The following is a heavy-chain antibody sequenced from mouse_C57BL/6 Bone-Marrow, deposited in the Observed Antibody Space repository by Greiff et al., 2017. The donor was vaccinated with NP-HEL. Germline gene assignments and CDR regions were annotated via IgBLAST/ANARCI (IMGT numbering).Heavy chain of an antibody. V-gene: IGHV1-81*01. CDR3: ARWGYGSSYDYFDY. D-gene: IGHD1-1*01. CDR2: IYPRSGNT. Sequence: SGAELARPGASVKLSCKASGYTFTSYGISWVKQRTGQGLEWIGEIYPRSGNTYYNEKFKGKATLTADKSSSTAYMELRSLTSEDSAVYFCARWGYGSSYDYFDYWGQGTTLTVSS. CDR1: GYTFTSYG. J-gene: IGHJ2*01.